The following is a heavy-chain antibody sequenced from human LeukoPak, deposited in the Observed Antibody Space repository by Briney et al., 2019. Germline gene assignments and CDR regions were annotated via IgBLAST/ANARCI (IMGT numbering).Heavy chain of an antibody. CDR2: IYYSGST. J-gene: IGHJ3*02. CDR1: GGSISSYY. CDR3: ARGSNDYGGNADAFDI. Sequence: SETLSLTCTVSGGSISSYYWSWIRQPPGKGLEWIGYIYYSGSTNYNPFLKSRVTISVDTSKNQFSLKLSSVTAADTAVYYCARGSNDYGGNADAFDIWGQGTMVTVSS. V-gene: IGHV4-59*01. D-gene: IGHD4-23*01.